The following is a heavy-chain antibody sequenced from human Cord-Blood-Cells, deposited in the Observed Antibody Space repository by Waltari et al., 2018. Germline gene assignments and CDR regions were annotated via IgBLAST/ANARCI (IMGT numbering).Heavy chain of an antibody. CDR3: TSQQVGATKACY. D-gene: IGHD1-26*01. J-gene: IGHJ4*02. CDR2: IRSKANSYAT. Sequence: EVQLVESGGGLVQPGGSLKLSCAASGCTFSGSDLPWVRRASGKGLEGVGRIRSKANSYATAYAASVKGRFTISRDDSKNTAYLQMNSLKTEDTAVYYCTSQQVGATKACYWGQGTLVTVSS. V-gene: IGHV3-73*02. CDR1: GCTFSGSD.